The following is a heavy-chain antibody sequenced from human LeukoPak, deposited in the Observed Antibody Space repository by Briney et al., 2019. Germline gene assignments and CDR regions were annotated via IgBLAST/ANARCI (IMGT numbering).Heavy chain of an antibody. CDR2: ISGSGGST. D-gene: IGHD3-22*01. CDR1: GFTFSSYA. V-gene: IGHV3-23*01. J-gene: IGHJ4*02. CDR3: AKGSGYYFLYFDY. Sequence: PGGFLRLSCAASGFTFSSYAMSWVRQAPGKGLEWVSAISGSGGSTYYADSVKGRFTISRDNSKNTLYLQMNSLRAEDTAVYYCAKGSGYYFLYFDYWGQGTLVTVSS.